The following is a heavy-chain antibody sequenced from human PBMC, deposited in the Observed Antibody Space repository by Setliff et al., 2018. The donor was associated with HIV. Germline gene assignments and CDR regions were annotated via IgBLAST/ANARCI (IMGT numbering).Heavy chain of an antibody. CDR1: GTSLNTYY. J-gene: IGHJ4*02. CDR2: IDHSGST. CDR3: AKKGRYYYGSGVTTDYFDD. D-gene: IGHD3-10*01. Sequence: LSLTCAVYGTSLNTYYWTWIRYTPGRGLQWIGQIDHSGSTNYNPSLKSRVTLSVDASKNQFSLKVKSVTAADTATYYCAKKGRYYYGSGVTTDYFDDWGQGTPVTVS. V-gene: IGHV4-34*01.